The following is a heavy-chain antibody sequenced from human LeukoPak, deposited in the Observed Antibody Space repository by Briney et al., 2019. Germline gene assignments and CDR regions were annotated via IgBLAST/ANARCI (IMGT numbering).Heavy chain of an antibody. D-gene: IGHD6-13*01. V-gene: IGHV3-11*05. CDR2: ISSSSSYT. CDR1: GFTFSYYW. J-gene: IGHJ4*02. CDR3: ARDAVSLAAAGTSDY. Sequence: GGSLRLSCAASGFTFSYYWMHWVRQAPGKGLEWVSYISSSSSYTNYADSVKGRFTISRDNAKNSLYLQMNSLRAEDTAVYYCARDAVSLAAAGTSDYWGQGSLVTVSS.